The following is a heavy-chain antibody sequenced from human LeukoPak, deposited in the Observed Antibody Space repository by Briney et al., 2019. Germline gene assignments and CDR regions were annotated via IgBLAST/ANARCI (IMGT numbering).Heavy chain of an antibody. V-gene: IGHV5-10-1*01. CDR2: IDPSDSYT. D-gene: IGHD5-12*01. Sequence: GASLQISCKGSGYSFTSYWISWVRQMPGKGLEWMGRIDPSDSYTNYSPSFQGHVTISADKSISTAYLQWSSLKASDTAMYYCARHRPRGYSGYDGGDYWGQGTLVTVSS. J-gene: IGHJ4*02. CDR1: GYSFTSYW. CDR3: ARHRPRGYSGYDGGDY.